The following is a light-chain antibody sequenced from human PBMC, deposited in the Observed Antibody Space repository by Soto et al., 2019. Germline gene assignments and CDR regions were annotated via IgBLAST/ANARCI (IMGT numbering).Light chain of an antibody. CDR1: QSINTKY. J-gene: IGKJ3*01. V-gene: IGKV3-20*01. CDR3: QHYGGSFI. Sequence: EVVLTQSPGTLSLSPGERATLSCRVSQSINTKYLVWYQQKFGQAPRLLIYNTSSRATGIPDRFSGSGSGTDFTLSISRLEPEDFAVYYCQHYGGSFIFGPGTKVDIK. CDR2: NTS.